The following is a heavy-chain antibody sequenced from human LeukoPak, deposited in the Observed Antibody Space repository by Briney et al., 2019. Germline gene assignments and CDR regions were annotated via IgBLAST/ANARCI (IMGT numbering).Heavy chain of an antibody. CDR2: ISWNSGSI. CDR1: GFTFDDYA. V-gene: IGHV3-9*01. J-gene: IGHJ4*02. Sequence: PGGSLRLSCAASGFTFDDYAMHWVRQAPGKGLEWVSGISWNSGSIGYADSVKGRFTISRDNAKNSLYLQMNSLRAEDTALYYCAKDREVYGSYGPPDFDYWGQGTLVTVSS. CDR3: AKDREVYGSYGPPDFDY. D-gene: IGHD5-18*01.